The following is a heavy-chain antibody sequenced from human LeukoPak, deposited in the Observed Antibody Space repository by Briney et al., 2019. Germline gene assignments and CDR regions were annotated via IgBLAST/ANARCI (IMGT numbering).Heavy chain of an antibody. CDR1: GGSITSYY. CDR3: ARRNYGDYGFDY. V-gene: IGHV4-59*08. D-gene: IGHD4-17*01. Sequence: SETLSLTCTVSGGSITSYYWSWIRQPPGKGLEWIGYIYYSGSTNYNPSLKSRVTISVDTSKNQFSLKLSSVTAADTAVYYCARRNYGDYGFDYWGQGTLVTVSS. CDR2: IYYSGST. J-gene: IGHJ4*02.